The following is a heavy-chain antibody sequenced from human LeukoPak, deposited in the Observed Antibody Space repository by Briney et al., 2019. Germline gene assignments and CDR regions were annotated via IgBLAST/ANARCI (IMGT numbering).Heavy chain of an antibody. Sequence: PGGSLRLSCAASGFTFSSYAMGWVRQAPGKGLEWVSAISGSGGSTYYADSVKGRFTISRDNSKNTLYLQMNSLRAEDTAVYYCAKRVDYDSSGFDYWGQGTLVTVSS. CDR2: ISGSGGST. CDR3: AKRVDYDSSGFDY. J-gene: IGHJ4*02. V-gene: IGHV3-23*01. CDR1: GFTFSSYA. D-gene: IGHD3-22*01.